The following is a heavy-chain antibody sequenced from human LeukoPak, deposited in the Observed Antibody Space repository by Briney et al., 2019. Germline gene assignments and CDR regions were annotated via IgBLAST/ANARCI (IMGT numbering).Heavy chain of an antibody. Sequence: ASVTVSCKASGYTFTSYGISWVRQAPGQGLEWMGWISAYNGNTNYAQKLQGRVTMTTDTSTSTAYMELRSLRSDDTAVYYCASLYDSSGYSPVWGQGTLVTVSS. D-gene: IGHD3-22*01. CDR3: ASLYDSSGYSPV. CDR1: GYTFTSYG. V-gene: IGHV1-18*01. J-gene: IGHJ4*02. CDR2: ISAYNGNT.